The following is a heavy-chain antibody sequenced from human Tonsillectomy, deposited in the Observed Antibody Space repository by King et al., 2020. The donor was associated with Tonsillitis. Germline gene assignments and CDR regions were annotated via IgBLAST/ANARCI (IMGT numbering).Heavy chain of an antibody. D-gene: IGHD6-13*01. Sequence: VQLQESGPGLVKPSETLSLTCTVSGGSISSYYWSWIRQPPGKGLEWIGYNYYSGSTNYNPSLKSRVTISVDTSKNQFSLKLSSVTAADTAVYYCARGGIAAAPLWGQGTLVTVSS. CDR1: GGSISSYY. J-gene: IGHJ4*02. CDR2: NYYSGST. V-gene: IGHV4-59*01. CDR3: ARGGIAAAPL.